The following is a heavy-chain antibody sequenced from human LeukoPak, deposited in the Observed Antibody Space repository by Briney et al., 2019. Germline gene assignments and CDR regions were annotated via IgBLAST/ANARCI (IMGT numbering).Heavy chain of an antibody. D-gene: IGHD3-22*01. CDR1: GYTFTSYY. J-gene: IGHJ4*02. Sequence: ASVKVSCKASGYTFTSYYMHWVRQAPGQGLEWMGLINPSGGSTSYAQKFQGRVTMTRDMSTSTVYMELSSLRSEDTAVYYCARDHRLGYYDSSGYRHPGYYFDYWGQGTLVTVSS. CDR3: ARDHRLGYYDSSGYRHPGYYFDY. V-gene: IGHV1-46*01. CDR2: INPSGGST.